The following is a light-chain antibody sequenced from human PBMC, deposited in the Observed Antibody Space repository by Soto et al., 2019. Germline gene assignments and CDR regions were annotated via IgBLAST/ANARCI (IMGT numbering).Light chain of an antibody. V-gene: IGLV2-14*03. CDR2: DVS. J-gene: IGLJ2*01. CDR1: SSDIGSYQY. Sequence: QSALTQPASVSGSPGQSITISCTGTSSDIGSYQYVSWYQQHPGKAPKLMIYDVSNRPSGVSNRFSGSKSGNTASLTISGLQPEDEADYHCSSYSSSNTVVIFGGGTPLTVL. CDR3: SSYSSSNTVVI.